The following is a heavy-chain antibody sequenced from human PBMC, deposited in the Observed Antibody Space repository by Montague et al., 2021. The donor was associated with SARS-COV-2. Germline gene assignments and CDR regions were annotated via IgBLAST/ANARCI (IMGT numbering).Heavy chain of an antibody. CDR2: TFYRSQWHT. CDR1: GDSVSSDTAA. CDR3: ARGGDYGGTWYSFLQN. Sequence: CAISGDSVSSDTAAWNWIRQSPSRGLEWLGRTFYRSQWHTDYEASVRSRISFNGDISKNQFSLHLNSVTPEDTAIYYCARGGDYGGTWYSFLQNWGQGTLVIVSS. V-gene: IGHV6-1*01. D-gene: IGHD2-21*02. J-gene: IGHJ1*01.